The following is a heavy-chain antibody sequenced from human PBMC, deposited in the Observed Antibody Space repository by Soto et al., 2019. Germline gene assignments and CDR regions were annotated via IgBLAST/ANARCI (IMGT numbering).Heavy chain of an antibody. CDR3: ARYGSGSNLKDPFAY. V-gene: IGHV3-73*01. CDR2: IRSKANSYAT. CDR1: GFTFSGSA. D-gene: IGHD3-10*01. Sequence: GGSLRLSCAASGFTFSGSAMHWVRQASGKGLEWVGRIRSKANSYATAYAASVKGRFTISRDDSKNTAYLQMNSLKTEDTAVYYCARYGSGSNLKDPFAYWGHGTLVTVSS. J-gene: IGHJ4*01.